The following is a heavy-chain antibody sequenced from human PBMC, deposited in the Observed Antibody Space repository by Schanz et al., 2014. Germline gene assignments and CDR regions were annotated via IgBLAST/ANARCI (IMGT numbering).Heavy chain of an antibody. CDR1: GFTISSYS. CDR2: ISSSGSYI. V-gene: IGHV3-21*01. CDR3: ARPRFDYGEVDY. Sequence: EVQLVESGGGLVKPGGSLRLSCAASGFTISSYSMNWVRQAPGKGLEWVSSISSSGSYIYYADSVKGRFSISRDNAKNSLFLQMNRLRAEDTAVYYCARPRFDYGEVDYWGQGTLVTVAS. J-gene: IGHJ4*02. D-gene: IGHD4-17*01.